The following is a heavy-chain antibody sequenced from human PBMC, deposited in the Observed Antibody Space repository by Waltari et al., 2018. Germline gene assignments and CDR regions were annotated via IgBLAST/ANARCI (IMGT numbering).Heavy chain of an antibody. CDR2: IKQDGSEK. J-gene: IGHJ3*02. CDR3: ARAYDSSGYYFVGDAFDI. CDR1: GFTFSSYW. V-gene: IGHV3-7*04. D-gene: IGHD3-22*01. Sequence: EVQLVESGGGLVQPGGSLRLPCAASGFTFSSYWMSWVRQAPGKGRVCGANIKQDGSEKYYVDSGKGRFTISRDNAKNSLYLQMNSLRAEYTAVYYCARAYDSSGYYFVGDAFDIWGQGTMVTVSS.